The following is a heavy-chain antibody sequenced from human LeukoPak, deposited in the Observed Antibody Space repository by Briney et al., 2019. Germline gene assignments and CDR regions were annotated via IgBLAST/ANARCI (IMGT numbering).Heavy chain of an antibody. CDR3: ARDLDY. Sequence: GGSLRLSCAASGFTFSSYAMHWVRQAPGKGLEWVAVISYDGSNKYYADSVKGRFTISRDNSKNTLYLQMNSLRAEDTAVYYCARDLDYWRQGTLVTVSS. J-gene: IGHJ4*02. V-gene: IGHV3-30-3*01. CDR2: ISYDGSNK. CDR1: GFTFSSYA.